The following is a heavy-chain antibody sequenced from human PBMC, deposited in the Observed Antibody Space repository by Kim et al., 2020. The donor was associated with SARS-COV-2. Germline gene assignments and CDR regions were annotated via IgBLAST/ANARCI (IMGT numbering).Heavy chain of an antibody. CDR3: AMDTTVVTRWDF. D-gene: IGHD4-17*01. Sequence: SETLSLTCSVSGGSISSTTYYWGWIRQPPGKGLEWIGSIHFRGSTYYNPSLKSRVIVSLDTSKNQFSLNLSPVTATDTAMYYCAMDTTVVTRWDFWGPGTLVTVSS. CDR1: GGSISSTTYY. V-gene: IGHV4-39*01. CDR2: IHFRGST. J-gene: IGHJ1*01.